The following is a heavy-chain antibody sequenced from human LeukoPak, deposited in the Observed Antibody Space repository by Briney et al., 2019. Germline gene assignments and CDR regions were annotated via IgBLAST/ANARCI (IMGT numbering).Heavy chain of an antibody. CDR1: GSISGYY. CDR2: IYTSGST. Sequence: SETLSLTCTVSGSISGYYWSWIRQPPGKGLEWIGYIYTSGSTNYNPSLESRVTISVDTSKNQFSLDLSSVTAADTAVYYCARQKCTSASCLTKNAFDIWGQGTMVTVSS. V-gene: IGHV4-4*09. J-gene: IGHJ3*02. D-gene: IGHD2-2*01. CDR3: ARQKCTSASCLTKNAFDI.